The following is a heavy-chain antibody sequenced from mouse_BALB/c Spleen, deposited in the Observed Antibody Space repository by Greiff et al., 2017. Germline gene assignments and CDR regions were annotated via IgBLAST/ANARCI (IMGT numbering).Heavy chain of an antibody. J-gene: IGHJ3*01. CDR1: GFSLTGYG. V-gene: IGHV2-6-7*01. D-gene: IGHD2-1*01. CDR2: IWGDGST. Sequence: QVQLKESGPGLVAPSQSLSITCTVSGFSLTGYGVNWVRQPPGKGLEWLGMIWGDGSTDYNSALKSRLSISKDNSKSQVFLKMNSLQTDDTARYYCARGDGNSPFAYWGQGTLVTVSA. CDR3: ARGDGNSPFAY.